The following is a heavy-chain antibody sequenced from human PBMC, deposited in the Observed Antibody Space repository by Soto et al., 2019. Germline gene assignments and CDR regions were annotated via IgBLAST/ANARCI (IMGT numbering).Heavy chain of an antibody. V-gene: IGHV3-74*01. CDR1: GFTFKNFA. CDR3: ARDWGYSPDY. J-gene: IGHJ4*02. CDR2: INSDGSET. Sequence: GGSLRLSCAASGFTFKNFAVSWVRQAPGKGLVWVSYINSDGSETRYADSVKGRFTISRDNAKNTLYLQMNSLRAEDTALYYCARDWGYSPDYWGQGTLVTVSS. D-gene: IGHD5-18*01.